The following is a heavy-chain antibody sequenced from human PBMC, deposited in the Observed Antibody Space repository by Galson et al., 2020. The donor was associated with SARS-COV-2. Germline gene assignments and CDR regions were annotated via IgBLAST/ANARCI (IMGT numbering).Heavy chain of an antibody. J-gene: IGHJ3*02. CDR2: IFHSGTT. Sequence: SETLSLTCTVSGGSIDSSDHYWSWIRHLPGKGLEWIGYIFHSGTTYHNPSLKSRLTMSMDTSKNQFSLKLTSVTAADTAVYYCAVWRDEFTNYRVGAFDIWGQGRKVTVSS. CDR3: AVWRDEFTNYRVGAFDI. V-gene: IGHV4-31*03. D-gene: IGHD3-3*01. CDR1: GGSIDSSDHY.